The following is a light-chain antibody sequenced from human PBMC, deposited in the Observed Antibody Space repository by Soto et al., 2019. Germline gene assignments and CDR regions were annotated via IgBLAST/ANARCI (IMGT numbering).Light chain of an antibody. CDR3: QQSHSIPVT. Sequence: DIQMTQSPSSVSASVGDRVTITCRASQSINIFLNWYQQRPGKAPKLLIYAASNLQSGVSSRFSGSGAGTVFTLTIDSLQPEDFATYYCQQSHSIPVTFGPGTKVDIK. J-gene: IGKJ3*01. CDR1: QSINIF. CDR2: AAS. V-gene: IGKV1-39*01.